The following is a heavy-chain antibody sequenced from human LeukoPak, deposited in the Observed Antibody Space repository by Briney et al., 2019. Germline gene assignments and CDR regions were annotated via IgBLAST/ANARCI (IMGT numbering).Heavy chain of an antibody. D-gene: IGHD3-10*01. CDR3: ARPRITMVRGVIITSAFDI. CDR1: GGSFSGYY. V-gene: IGHV4-34*01. Sequence: PSETLSLTCAVYGGSFSGYYWSWIRQPPGKGLEWIGEINHSGSTNYNPSLKSRVTISVDTSKNQFSLKLSSVTAADTAVYYCARPRITMVRGVIITSAFDIWGQGTMVTVSS. J-gene: IGHJ3*02. CDR2: INHSGST.